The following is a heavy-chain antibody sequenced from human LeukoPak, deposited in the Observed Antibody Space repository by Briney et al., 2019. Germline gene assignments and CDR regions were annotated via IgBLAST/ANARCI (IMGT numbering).Heavy chain of an antibody. Sequence: GGSLRLSCAASGFTFSDYYMSWIRQAPGKGLEWVSYISSSGIIRYYADSVRGRFTISRDNAKNSLYLQMNSLRAEDTAIYYCARSLAAGDPYYFDYWGQGTLVTVSS. CDR3: ARSLAAGDPYYFDY. CDR1: GFTFSDYY. J-gene: IGHJ4*02. V-gene: IGHV3-11*01. CDR2: ISSSGIIR. D-gene: IGHD6-13*01.